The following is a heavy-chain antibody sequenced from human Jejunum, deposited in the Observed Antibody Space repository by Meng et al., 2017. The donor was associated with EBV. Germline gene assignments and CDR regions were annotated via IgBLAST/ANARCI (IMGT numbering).Heavy chain of an antibody. Sequence: QVRLVGSGGXXVKPGGSLRLSCAASGFTFSNHYMNWIRQAPGKGLEWVSYISGSSHDTNYADSVKGRFTISRDNAKNSLYLQLNSLTVEDTAVYYCARDARLAPYWGQGTLVNVSS. CDR2: ISGSSHDT. D-gene: IGHD1-1*01. V-gene: IGHV3-11*05. J-gene: IGHJ4*02. CDR1: GFTFSNHY. CDR3: ARDARLAPY.